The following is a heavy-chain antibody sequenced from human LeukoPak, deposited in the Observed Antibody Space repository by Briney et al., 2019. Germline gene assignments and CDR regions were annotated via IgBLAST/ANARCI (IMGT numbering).Heavy chain of an antibody. V-gene: IGHV3-9*01. CDR2: ISWSSDNF. J-gene: IGHJ4*02. D-gene: IGHD1-20*01. CDR1: GFTFDDSA. Sequence: PGGSLRLSCAASGFTFDDSAMHWVRQAPGKGLEWVSGISWSSDNFGYADSVKGRFTISRDNSKNTLYLQMNSLRAEDTAVYYCAKDPLDNWNDEGSFDYWGQGTLVTVSS. CDR3: AKDPLDNWNDEGSFDY.